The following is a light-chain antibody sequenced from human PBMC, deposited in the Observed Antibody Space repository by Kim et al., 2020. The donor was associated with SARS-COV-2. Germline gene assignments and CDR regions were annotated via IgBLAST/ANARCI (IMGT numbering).Light chain of an antibody. V-gene: IGKV3-20*01. CDR3: QQYGSSPLT. Sequence: EIVLTQSPGTLSLSPGERATLSCRASQSVSSTYLAWYQQKPGQAPRLLIYGASSIATGIPDRFSGSGSGTDFTLTISRLEPEDFAVYYCQQYGSSPLTFGGGTKVDIK. CDR1: QSVSSTY. CDR2: GAS. J-gene: IGKJ4*01.